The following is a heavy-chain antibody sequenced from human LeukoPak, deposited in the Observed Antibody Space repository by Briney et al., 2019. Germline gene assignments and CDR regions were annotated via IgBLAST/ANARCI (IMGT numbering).Heavy chain of an antibody. Sequence: PSETLSLTCTVSGGSISSSSYYWGWIRQPPGKGLEWIGSIYYSGSTYYNPSLKSRVTISVDTSKNQFSLKLSSVTAADTAVYYCARHETYYYDSSGYPNWLDPWGQGTLVTVSS. CDR2: IYYSGST. D-gene: IGHD3-22*01. V-gene: IGHV4-39*01. CDR1: GGSISSSSYY. CDR3: ARHETYYYDSSGYPNWLDP. J-gene: IGHJ5*02.